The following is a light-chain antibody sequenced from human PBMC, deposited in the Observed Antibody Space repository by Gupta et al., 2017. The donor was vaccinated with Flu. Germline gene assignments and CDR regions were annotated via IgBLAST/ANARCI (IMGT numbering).Light chain of an antibody. V-gene: IGLV2-23*01. CDR3: CSYAGSSTYYV. J-gene: IGLJ1*01. CDR1: SSDVGSYNL. CDR2: EGS. Sequence: ITISCTGTSSDVGSYNLVSWYQQRPGKAPKLMLYEGSKRPSGVSNRFSGSKSGNTASLTSAGLQAEDEADYYCCSYAGSSTYYVFGTGTKVTVL.